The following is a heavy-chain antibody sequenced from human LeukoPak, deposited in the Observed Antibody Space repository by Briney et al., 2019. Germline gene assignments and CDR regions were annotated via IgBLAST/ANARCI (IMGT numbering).Heavy chain of an antibody. J-gene: IGHJ4*02. CDR2: INPNSGGT. V-gene: IGHV1-2*02. D-gene: IGHD1-26*01. CDR1: GYTFTSYY. CDR3: ARAHSGSYGFDY. Sequence: ASVKVSCKASGYTFTSYYMHWVRLPPGQGLEWMGWINPNSGGTNYAQKFQGRVTMTRDTSISTAYMELSRLRSDDTAVYYCARAHSGSYGFDYWGQGTLVTVSS.